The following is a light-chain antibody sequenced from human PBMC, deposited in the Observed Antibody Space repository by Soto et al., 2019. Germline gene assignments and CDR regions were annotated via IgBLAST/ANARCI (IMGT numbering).Light chain of an antibody. Sequence: QLPQSPSSLSASVGETVTITCRASQDIDNSLNWYQHKPGKAPQLLVYAVSFLETGVPSRFSGRGSGTVFSPTIYGLQCDDFVTYCGQQHDGRPTLTFGQGILLDSK. CDR2: AVS. J-gene: IGKJ5*01. CDR3: QQHDGRPTLT. V-gene: IGKV1-33*01. CDR1: QDIDNS.